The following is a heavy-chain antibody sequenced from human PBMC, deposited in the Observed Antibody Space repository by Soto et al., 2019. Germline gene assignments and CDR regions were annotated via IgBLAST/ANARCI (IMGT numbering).Heavy chain of an antibody. Sequence: ASVKVSCKASGYTFTSYAMHWVRQAPGQRLEWMGWINAGNGNTKYSQKFRGRVTITRDTSASTAYMELSSLRSEDTAVYYCAKEGYCSSTSCYGNYYYYGMDVWGQGTTVTVSS. CDR1: GYTFTSYA. CDR3: AKEGYCSSTSCYGNYYYYGMDV. J-gene: IGHJ6*02. V-gene: IGHV1-3*01. D-gene: IGHD2-2*01. CDR2: INAGNGNT.